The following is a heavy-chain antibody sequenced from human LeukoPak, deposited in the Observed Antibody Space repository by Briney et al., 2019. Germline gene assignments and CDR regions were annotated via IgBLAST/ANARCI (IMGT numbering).Heavy chain of an antibody. J-gene: IGHJ6*02. V-gene: IGHV4-59*01. Sequence: PSETLSLTCTVSGGSISSYYWSWIRQPPGKGLEWIGYIYYSGSTNYNPSLKSRVTISVDTSKNQFSLKLSSVTAADTAVYYCARDRIDSSSWYAHYYYYYGMDVWGQGTTVTVSS. CDR1: GGSISSYY. D-gene: IGHD6-13*01. CDR3: ARDRIDSSSWYAHYYYYYGMDV. CDR2: IYYSGST.